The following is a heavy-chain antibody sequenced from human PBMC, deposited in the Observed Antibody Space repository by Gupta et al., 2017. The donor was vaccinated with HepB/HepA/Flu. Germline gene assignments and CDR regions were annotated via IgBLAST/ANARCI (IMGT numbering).Heavy chain of an antibody. CDR1: GFTFSDFW. CDR3: ARPGFAAAATFGWFNP. J-gene: IGHJ5*02. V-gene: IGHV3-7*01. Sequence: EVQLVESVGDLVQPGGSLRLSCAASGFTFSDFWMSWVRQAQGKGLEWVANIKKDGSEKYYVDSVKGRFIISRENAKNSLYLQMNSLRVEDTAVYYCARPGFAAAATFGWFNPWGQGTLVTVSS. D-gene: IGHD6-13*01. CDR2: IKKDGSEK.